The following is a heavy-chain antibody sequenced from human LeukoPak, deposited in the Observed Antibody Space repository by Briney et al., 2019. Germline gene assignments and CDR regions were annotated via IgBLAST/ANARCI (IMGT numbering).Heavy chain of an antibody. CDR1: GYTFTGYY. J-gene: IGHJ4*02. Sequence: ASVKVSCKASGYTFTGYYMHWVRQAPGQGLEWMGRINPNSGGTNYAQKFQGRVTMTRDTSISTAYMELSRLRSDDTAVYYCARDPPRSIAVAGSGQDYWGQGTLVTVSS. D-gene: IGHD6-19*01. CDR2: INPNSGGT. V-gene: IGHV1-2*06. CDR3: ARDPPRSIAVAGSGQDY.